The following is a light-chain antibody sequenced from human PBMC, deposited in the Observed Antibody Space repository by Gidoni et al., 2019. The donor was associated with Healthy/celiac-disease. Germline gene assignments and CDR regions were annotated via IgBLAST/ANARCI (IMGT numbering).Light chain of an antibody. CDR2: SNN. CDR3: AAWDDSLIVV. J-gene: IGLJ2*01. CDR1: SSNIGSNT. Sequence: QSVLTQPPSASGTPGQRVTISCSGSSSNIGSNTVHWYQQLPGTAPKLLIYSNNQRPSGVPDRFSGSKSGTSASLALSGLQSEDEADYYCAAWDDSLIVVFGGGTKLTVL. V-gene: IGLV1-44*01.